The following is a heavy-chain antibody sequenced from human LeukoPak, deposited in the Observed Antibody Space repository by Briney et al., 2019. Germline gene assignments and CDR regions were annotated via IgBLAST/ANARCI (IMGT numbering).Heavy chain of an antibody. Sequence: SAYNRNTNYAQKLQGRVTMTTDTSTSTAYMELRSLRSDDTAMYYCAGLRSGGSYSYYMDVWGKGTTVTVSS. CDR2: SAYNRNT. CDR3: AGLRSGGSYSYYMDV. V-gene: IGHV1-18*01. J-gene: IGHJ6*03. D-gene: IGHD1-26*01.